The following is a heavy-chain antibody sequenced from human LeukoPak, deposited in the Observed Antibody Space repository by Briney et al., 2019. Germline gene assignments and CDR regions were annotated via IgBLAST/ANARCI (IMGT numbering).Heavy chain of an antibody. D-gene: IGHD1-26*01. CDR2: IYYIGYT. Sequence: PSETLSLTCTLSVASFSSYDWRWRRQPPGKGLEWIGYIYYIGYTNYNPSLKSRVTMSVDTSNHQFSLRLSSVTAAYKAVYSWARGNADLLHGGQGTLVTVSS. CDR3: ARGNADLLH. CDR1: VASFSSYD. V-gene: IGHV4-59*01. J-gene: IGHJ4*02.